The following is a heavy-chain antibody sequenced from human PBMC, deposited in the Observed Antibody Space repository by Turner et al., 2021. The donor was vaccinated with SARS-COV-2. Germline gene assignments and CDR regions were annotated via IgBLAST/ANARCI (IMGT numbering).Heavy chain of an antibody. V-gene: IGHV1-24*01. Sequence: QVQLVQSGAAVKKPGSSVKVPCKVSVYTLTELSMHWVRQAPGKGLEWMGGFDPEDGETIYAQKFQGRVTMTEDTSTDAAYMGLSSLRSEDTAVYYCLGRDIVVVLVAISEVDYWGQGALVTVSS. CDR2: FDPEDGET. CDR3: LGRDIVVVLVAISEVDY. J-gene: IGHJ4*02. CDR1: VYTLTELS. D-gene: IGHD2-2*01.